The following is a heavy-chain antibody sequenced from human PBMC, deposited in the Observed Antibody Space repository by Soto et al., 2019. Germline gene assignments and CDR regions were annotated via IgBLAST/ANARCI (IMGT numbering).Heavy chain of an antibody. Sequence: QVHLVRSGAEVKKPGASVKVSCKASGYTFTSYTMHWMRQAPGHRLEWMGWINADNGNTEYSQKFQGRVTLTRDTSASTTYMELSSLRSEDTAVFYCARGSMAVAGGLGDFDSWGQGTLVTVSS. CDR3: ARGSMAVAGGLGDFDS. J-gene: IGHJ4*02. CDR2: INADNGNT. V-gene: IGHV1-3*01. CDR1: GYTFTSYT. D-gene: IGHD6-19*01.